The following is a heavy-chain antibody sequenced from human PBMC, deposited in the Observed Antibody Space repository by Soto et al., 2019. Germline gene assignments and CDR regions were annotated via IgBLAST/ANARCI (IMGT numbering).Heavy chain of an antibody. Sequence: QDQLVQSGAEVKKPGASVTVSCKASGYSFTNYGVTWVRQAPGQGLEWMGWISAFNGTTHYAQNLQGRVTMTTDASSSTAYMELRSLRSDDPAVYYCARDRGVAPPVAGNTHYYYYMDVWGKGTTVTVSS. D-gene: IGHD6-19*01. V-gene: IGHV1-18*01. J-gene: IGHJ6*03. CDR2: ISAFNGTT. CDR3: ARDRGVAPPVAGNTHYYYYMDV. CDR1: GYSFTNYG.